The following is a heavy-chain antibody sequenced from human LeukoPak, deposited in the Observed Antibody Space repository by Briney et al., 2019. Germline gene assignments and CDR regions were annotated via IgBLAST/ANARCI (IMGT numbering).Heavy chain of an antibody. CDR1: GYTFTAYY. J-gene: IGHJ6*04. Sequence: GASVKVSCKASGYTFTAYYSHWVRQAPGKGLGWRGWINPNSGGTNYAQKFQGRVTLTRDTFITTAYMELNRLRSDDTAVYYCAKARGLYCSSTSCYDCDVWGKGTTVTVSS. CDR2: INPNSGGT. D-gene: IGHD2-2*01. V-gene: IGHV1-2*02. CDR3: AKARGLYCSSTSCYDCDV.